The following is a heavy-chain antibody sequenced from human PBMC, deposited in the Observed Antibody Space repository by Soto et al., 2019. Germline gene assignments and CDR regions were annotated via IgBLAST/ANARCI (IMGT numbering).Heavy chain of an antibody. V-gene: IGHV1-18*01. J-gene: IGHJ4*02. D-gene: IGHD3-22*01. CDR2: ISAYNGNT. CDR1: GYTFTSYG. CDR3: ARGADYYDSSGNDY. Sequence: GASVQVSCKASGYTFTSYGISWVRQAPGQGLEWMGWISAYNGNTNYAQKLQGRVTMTTETSTSTAYMELRSLRSDDTAVYYCARGADYYDSSGNDYWGQGTLVTVSS.